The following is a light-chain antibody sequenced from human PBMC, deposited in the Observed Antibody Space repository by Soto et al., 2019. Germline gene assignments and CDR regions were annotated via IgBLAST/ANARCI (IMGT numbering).Light chain of an antibody. J-gene: IGKJ1*01. V-gene: IGKV3-11*01. CDR2: DTS. CDR3: QPRSNGLWT. CDR1: QGVVSY. Sequence: EVLLTQSPATLSLSPGQRATLSSRATQGVVSYLTWYQQKPGQAPRLLIYDTSTRATGIPARFSGSGSVTDFTLTISSLEPDDFPVFYCQPRSNGLWTFGQGTKV.